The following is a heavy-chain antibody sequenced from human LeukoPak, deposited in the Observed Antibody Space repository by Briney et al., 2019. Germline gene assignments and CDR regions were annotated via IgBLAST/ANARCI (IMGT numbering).Heavy chain of an antibody. J-gene: IGHJ6*03. CDR3: AKAGRKQLAPPYYYYYMDV. V-gene: IGHV3-30*02. CDR2: IRYDGSNK. D-gene: IGHD6-6*01. Sequence: GGSLRLSCAASGFTFSSYGMHWVRQAPGKGLEWVAFIRYDGSNKYYADSVKGRFTISRDNSKNTLYLQMNSLRAEDTAVYYCAKAGRKQLAPPYYYYYMDVWGKGTTVTVSS. CDR1: GFTFSSYG.